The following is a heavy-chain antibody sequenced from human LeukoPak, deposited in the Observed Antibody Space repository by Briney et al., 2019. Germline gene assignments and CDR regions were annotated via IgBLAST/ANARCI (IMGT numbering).Heavy chain of an antibody. D-gene: IGHD1-20*01. CDR3: ARITSFYYFDY. J-gene: IGHJ4*02. CDR2: ISYDGSYK. V-gene: IGHV3-30*04. CDR1: GFTFSSYT. Sequence: EGSLRLSCAASGFTFSSYTMYWVRQAPGKGLEWVAAISYDGSYKYYADTVKGRFTISRDNSKNTLFLQMNSLSDDDTAVYSCARITSFYYFDYWGQGTLVTVSS.